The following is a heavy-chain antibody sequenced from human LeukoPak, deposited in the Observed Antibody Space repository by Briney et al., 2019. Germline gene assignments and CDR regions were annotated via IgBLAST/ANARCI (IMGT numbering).Heavy chain of an antibody. CDR2: INPSVDGT. CDR3: ASGPPVRLGELDY. D-gene: IGHD3-16*01. CDR1: GSTFSSSY. J-gene: IGHJ4*02. Sequence: GASVKISCKASGSTFSSSYFHWVRQAPGQGLEWMAIINPSVDGTNYAQRSQDRLTMTSDTSTSTVYMELSTLRSEDTAVYYCASGPPVRLGELDYWGQGTLVTVSS. V-gene: IGHV1-46*01.